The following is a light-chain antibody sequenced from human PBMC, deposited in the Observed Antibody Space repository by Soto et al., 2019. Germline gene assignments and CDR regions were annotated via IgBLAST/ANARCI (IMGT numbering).Light chain of an antibody. CDR2: QVN. J-gene: IGLJ1*01. Sequence: QSSLTHPASVSGSPGQSVTISCTGPRSDIGDSNFISWYQHSPGKAPRLLIYQVNNRPSGVSGRFSGSKAGNTASLTISGLLDDDEADYFCASFRSGTILVFGSGTKVTVL. CDR1: RSDIGDSNF. CDR3: ASFRSGTILV. V-gene: IGLV2-14*01.